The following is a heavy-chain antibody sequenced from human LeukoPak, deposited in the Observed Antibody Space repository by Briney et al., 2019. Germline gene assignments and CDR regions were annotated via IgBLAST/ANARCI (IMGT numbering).Heavy chain of an antibody. CDR2: IKTDGSIT. Sequence: PGGSLRLSCAASGFSFSVYWMHWVRQAPGKGPVWVSRIKTDGSITDYADSVKGRFTISRDNAKNTLYLQMNSLRAEDTAVYYCAKLSYYGSGSRAPFDFWGQGTLVTVSS. CDR3: AKLSYYGSGSRAPFDF. CDR1: GFSFSVYW. V-gene: IGHV3-74*01. J-gene: IGHJ4*02. D-gene: IGHD3-10*01.